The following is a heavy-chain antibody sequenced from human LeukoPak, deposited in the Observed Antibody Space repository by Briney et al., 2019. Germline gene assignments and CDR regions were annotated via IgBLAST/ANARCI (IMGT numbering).Heavy chain of an antibody. J-gene: IGHJ4*02. CDR1: GGSISSSSYY. Sequence: SETLSLTCIVSGGSISSSSYYWGWIRQPPGKGLEWIGSINYSGTTYYFPSLKSRVTISIDTSKNQFSLRLGSVTAADTAVYYCARANQGLWFFDSWGQGTLVTVSS. CDR2: INYSGTT. CDR3: ARANQGLWFFDS. D-gene: IGHD3-10*01. V-gene: IGHV4-39*07.